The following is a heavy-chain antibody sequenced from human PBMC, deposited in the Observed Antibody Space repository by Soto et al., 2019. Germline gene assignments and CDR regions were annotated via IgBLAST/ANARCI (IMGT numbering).Heavy chain of an antibody. CDR2: IKQDGSEK. CDR1: GFTFSSYW. CDR3: ARDSTGIVVVPAAIHWFDP. D-gene: IGHD2-2*01. Sequence: GGSLRLSCAASGFTFSSYWMSWVRQAPGKGLEWVANIKQDGSEKYYVDSVKGRFTISRDNAKNSLYLQMNSLRAEDTAVYYCARDSTGIVVVPAAIHWFDPWGQGTLVTVSS. V-gene: IGHV3-7*01. J-gene: IGHJ5*02.